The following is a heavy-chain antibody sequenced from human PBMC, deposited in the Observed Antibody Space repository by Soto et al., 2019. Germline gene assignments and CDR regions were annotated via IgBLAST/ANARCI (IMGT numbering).Heavy chain of an antibody. J-gene: IGHJ2*01. CDR3: FFQAEDGIRDL. CDR2: IGTAGDT. Sequence: KGLEWVSAIGTAGDTYYPGSLKGRFTISRENAKNSLYLQMNSLRAEDTAVYYFFFQAEDGIRDL. V-gene: IGHV3-13*01. D-gene: IGHD2-21*01.